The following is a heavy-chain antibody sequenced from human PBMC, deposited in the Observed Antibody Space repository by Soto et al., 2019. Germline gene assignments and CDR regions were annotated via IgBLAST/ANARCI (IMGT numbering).Heavy chain of an antibody. CDR3: ARGGIVVVPVSY. D-gene: IGHD2-2*01. CDR1: CGSISSCGYY. J-gene: IGHJ4*02. V-gene: IGHV4-31*03. CDR2: IYYSGST. Sequence: PSETLSLTCTVSCGSISSCGYYWSWIRQHPGKGLEWIGYIYYSGSTYYNPSLKSRVTISVDTSKNQFSLKLSSVTAADTAVYYCARGGIVVVPVSYWGQGTLVTVSS.